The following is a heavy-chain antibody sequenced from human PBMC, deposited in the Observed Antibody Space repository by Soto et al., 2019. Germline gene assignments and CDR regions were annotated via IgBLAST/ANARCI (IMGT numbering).Heavy chain of an antibody. V-gene: IGHV1-18*01. CDR1: GYTFTTSG. CDR3: AREGEMPYYYYGLDV. J-gene: IGHJ6*02. D-gene: IGHD3-16*01. CDR2: ISGYDGHT. Sequence: ASVKVSCKASGYTFTTSGISWVRQAPGQGLEWMGWISGYDGHTKYAQKFQGRIIMTTDTSTSTVYMDLRSLRSDDTTVYYCAREGEMPYYYYGLDVWGQGTTVTVSS.